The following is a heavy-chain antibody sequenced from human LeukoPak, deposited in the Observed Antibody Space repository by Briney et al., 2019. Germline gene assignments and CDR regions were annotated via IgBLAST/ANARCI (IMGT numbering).Heavy chain of an antibody. CDR1: GGSISGYH. V-gene: IGHV4-59*01. CDR3: ARRDGYTTNWFDP. Sequence: PSETLSLTCTVSGGSISGYHWSWNRQPPGKGPEWIGNIFYSGSTNYNPSLKSRVTISVDTSKNQFSLKLSSVTAADTAVYYCARRDGYTTNWFDPWGQGTLVTVSS. J-gene: IGHJ5*02. D-gene: IGHD5-24*01. CDR2: IFYSGST.